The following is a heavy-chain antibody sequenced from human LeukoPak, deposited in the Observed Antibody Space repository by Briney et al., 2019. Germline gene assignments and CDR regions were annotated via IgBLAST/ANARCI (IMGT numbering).Heavy chain of an antibody. CDR3: ARVGVRRPILDY. Sequence: SETLSLTCAVYGGSFSGYYWSWIRQPPGKGLEWIGEINNSGSTNYYPSLKSRVTISVDTSKNQFSLKLSSVTAADTAVYYCARVGVRRPILDYWGQGTLVTVSS. J-gene: IGHJ4*02. D-gene: IGHD3-10*01. CDR2: INNSGST. CDR1: GGSFSGYY. V-gene: IGHV4-34*01.